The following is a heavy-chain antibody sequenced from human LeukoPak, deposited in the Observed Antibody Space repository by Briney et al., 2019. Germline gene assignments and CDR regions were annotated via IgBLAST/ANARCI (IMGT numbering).Heavy chain of an antibody. Sequence: GGSLRLSCAASGFTLRSYDMSWVRQAPGKGLEWVAATSGSGVNSYYADSVRGRFTISRDNSQNTLYLQMDSLRAEDTALYHCAKEYSGYDFDYWCQGTLVTVSS. CDR3: AKEYSGYDFDY. CDR1: GFTLRSYD. J-gene: IGHJ4*02. V-gene: IGHV3-23*01. CDR2: TSGSGVNS. D-gene: IGHD5-12*01.